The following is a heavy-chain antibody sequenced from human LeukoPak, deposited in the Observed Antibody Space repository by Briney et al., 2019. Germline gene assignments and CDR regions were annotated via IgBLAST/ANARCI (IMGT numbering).Heavy chain of an antibody. D-gene: IGHD1-1*01. CDR2: ISGSSSYV. Sequence: PGGSLRLSCAASGFTFSSYSMNWVRQAPGKGLEWVSSISGSSSYVYYADSVKGRFTISRDNAKNSLYLQMNSLRAEDTAVYYCARCTTGRTFGSLREIKRSREIDYWGQGTLVTVSS. J-gene: IGHJ4*02. CDR1: GFTFSSYS. V-gene: IGHV3-21*01. CDR3: ARCTTGRTFGSLREIKRSREIDY.